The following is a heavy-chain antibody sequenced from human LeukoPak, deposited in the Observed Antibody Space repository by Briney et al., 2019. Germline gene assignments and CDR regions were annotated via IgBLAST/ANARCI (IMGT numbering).Heavy chain of an antibody. Sequence: GGSLRLSCAASGFTFSSYAMSWVRQAPGKGLEWVSGISGSGGSTYYSDSVKGRFTTSRDNSQNTLYLQMNSLRAEDTAVYHCAKMDYDFWSGSFDNWGQGTLVTVSS. CDR1: GFTFSSYA. D-gene: IGHD3-3*01. V-gene: IGHV3-23*01. CDR2: ISGSGGST. CDR3: AKMDYDFWSGSFDN. J-gene: IGHJ4*02.